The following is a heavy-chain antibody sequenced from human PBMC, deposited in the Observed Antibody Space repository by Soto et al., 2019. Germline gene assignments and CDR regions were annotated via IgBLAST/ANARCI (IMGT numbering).Heavy chain of an antibody. D-gene: IGHD5-12*01. Sequence: SETLSLTCTVSGGSLSGYYWSWIRQPPGKGLEWIGYIYYSGNTNYNSSLKSRVAISLDTSKNQFSLNLASVTAADTAVYYCARHLVATLWVYFDYWGQGTLVTVSS. V-gene: IGHV4-59*01. CDR2: IYYSGNT. CDR3: ARHLVATLWVYFDY. J-gene: IGHJ4*02. CDR1: GGSLSGYY.